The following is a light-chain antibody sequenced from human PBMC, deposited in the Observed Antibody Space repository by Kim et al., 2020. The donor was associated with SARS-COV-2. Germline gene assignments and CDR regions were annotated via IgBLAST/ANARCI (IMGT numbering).Light chain of an antibody. CDR3: AAWDDSLNGRV. V-gene: IGLV1-44*01. CDR1: SSDIGSNP. J-gene: IGLJ3*02. CDR2: SNN. Sequence: GQRVTIPCSGSSSDIGSNPISWYHQLPGTAPKLVIYSNNQRPSGVPDRFSGSKSGTSASLAISGLQSEDEAYYYCAAWDDSLNGRVFGGGTQLTVL.